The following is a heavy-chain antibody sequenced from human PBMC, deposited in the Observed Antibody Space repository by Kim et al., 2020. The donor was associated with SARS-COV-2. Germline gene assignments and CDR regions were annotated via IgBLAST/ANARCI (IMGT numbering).Heavy chain of an antibody. V-gene: IGHV4-4*07. CDR1: GGSISSYY. CDR3: ARVEGYCSSTSCYGNWFDP. CDR2: IYTSGST. D-gene: IGHD2-2*01. J-gene: IGHJ5*02. Sequence: SETLSLTCTVSGGSISSYYWSWIRQPAGKGLEWIGRIYTSGSTNYNPSLKSRVTMSVDTSKNQFSLKLSSVTAADTAVYYCARVEGYCSSTSCYGNWFDPWGQGTLVTVSS.